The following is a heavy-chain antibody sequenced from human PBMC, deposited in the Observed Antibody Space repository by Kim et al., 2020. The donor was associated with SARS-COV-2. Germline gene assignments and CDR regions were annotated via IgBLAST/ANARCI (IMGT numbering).Heavy chain of an antibody. CDR3: ARGQYYYGSGSYGDY. CDR2: INHSGST. V-gene: IGHV4-34*01. Sequence: SETLSLTCAVYGGSFSGYYWSWIRQPPGKGLEWIGEINHSGSTNYNPSLKRRVTISVDTSKNQFSLKLSSVTAADTAVYYCARGQYYYGSGSYGDYWGQG. D-gene: IGHD3-10*01. CDR1: GGSFSGYY. J-gene: IGHJ4*02.